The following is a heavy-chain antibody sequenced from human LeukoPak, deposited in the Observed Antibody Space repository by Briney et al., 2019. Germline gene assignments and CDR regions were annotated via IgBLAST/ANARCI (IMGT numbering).Heavy chain of an antibody. D-gene: IGHD6-13*01. CDR1: GFTFSTYW. CDR3: ARDSAGNDY. V-gene: IGHV3-7*01. Sequence: GGSLRLSCAASGFTFSTYWMSWVRQAPGKGLEWVANIKEDCSEEYYVDSLEGRFTISRDNAKNSLYLQMNSLRAEDTAMYYCARDSAGNDYWGQGTLVTVSS. J-gene: IGHJ4*02. CDR2: IKEDCSEE.